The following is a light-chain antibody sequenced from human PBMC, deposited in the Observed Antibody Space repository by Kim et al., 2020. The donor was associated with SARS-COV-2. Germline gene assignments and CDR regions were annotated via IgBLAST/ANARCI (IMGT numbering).Light chain of an antibody. CDR2: DNT. V-gene: IGLV1-51*01. J-gene: IGLJ2*01. Sequence: QSVLTQPPSVSAAPGQRVTISCSGSTSNIGNNYLSWYQHLPGTAPKLLIYDNTKRPSGIPDRFTGSKSGTSATLGITGLQTGDEADYYCGTWDSSLSAVVFGGGTQLTVL. CDR1: TSNIGNNY. CDR3: GTWDSSLSAVV.